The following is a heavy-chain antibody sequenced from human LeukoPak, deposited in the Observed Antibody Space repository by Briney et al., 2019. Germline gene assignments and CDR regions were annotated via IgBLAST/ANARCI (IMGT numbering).Heavy chain of an antibody. D-gene: IGHD5-12*01. CDR3: AKDSGYDPPYFDY. V-gene: IGHV1-2*06. CDR1: GYTFTGYY. CDR2: INPNSGGT. J-gene: IGHJ4*02. Sequence: ASVKVSCKASGYTFTGYYMHWVRQAPGQGLEWMGRINPNSGGTNYAQKFQGRVTMTRDTSISTAYMELSRLRSDDTAVYYCAKDSGYDPPYFDYWGQGTLVTVSS.